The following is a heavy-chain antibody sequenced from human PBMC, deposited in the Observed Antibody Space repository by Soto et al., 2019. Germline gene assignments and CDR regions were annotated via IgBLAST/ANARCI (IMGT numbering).Heavy chain of an antibody. CDR3: SGGVGDAI. J-gene: IGHJ4*02. CDR1: GFSFRSDW. D-gene: IGHD1-26*01. Sequence: EDQLVESGGGLVQPGGSLRLTCAVSGFSFRSDWWNWVRQAPGKGLEWVAHTNQDGSEKYYLDSVKGRFTIFRDNAKNSLYLQMNSLRAEDTAVYYCSGGVGDAIWGQGTLVTVSS. V-gene: IGHV3-7*04. CDR2: TNQDGSEK.